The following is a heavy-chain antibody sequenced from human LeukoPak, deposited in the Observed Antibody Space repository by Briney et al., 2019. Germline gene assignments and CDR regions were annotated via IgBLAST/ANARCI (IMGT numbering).Heavy chain of an antibody. CDR1: GYTFIGHY. J-gene: IGHJ6*03. CDR2: INPNSGGT. D-gene: IGHD6-19*01. Sequence: ASVKVSCKTSGYTFIGHYMHWVRQAPGQGLEWMGWINPNSGGTNYAQKFQGRVTMTRDTSISTAYMELSRLRSDDTAVYYCARDLRYSSGWSASGMDVWGKGTTVTISS. V-gene: IGHV1-2*02. CDR3: ARDLRYSSGWSASGMDV.